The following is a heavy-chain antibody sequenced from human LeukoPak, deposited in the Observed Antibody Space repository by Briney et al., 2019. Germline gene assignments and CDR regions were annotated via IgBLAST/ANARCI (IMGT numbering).Heavy chain of an antibody. CDR1: GFTFSSYW. Sequence: GGSLRLSCAASGFTFSSYWMSWVRQAPGKGLEWVANIKQDGSEKYYVDSVKGRFTISRDNAKNSLYPQMNSLRAEDTAVYYCARGGGRLSWYIDYWGQGTLVTVSS. CDR3: ARGGGRLSWYIDY. V-gene: IGHV3-7*01. CDR2: IKQDGSEK. J-gene: IGHJ4*02. D-gene: IGHD3-16*01.